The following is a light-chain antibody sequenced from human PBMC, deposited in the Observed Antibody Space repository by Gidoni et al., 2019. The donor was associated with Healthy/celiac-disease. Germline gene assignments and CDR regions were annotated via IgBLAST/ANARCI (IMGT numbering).Light chain of an antibody. J-gene: IGLJ2*01. Sequence: VLTQPPSVSVAPGKTARITCGGNNIGSKSVHWYQQKPGQAPVLVIYYDSDRPSGIPERFSGSNSGNTATLTISRVEAGDEADYYCQVWDSSSDHVVFGGGTKLTVL. V-gene: IGLV3-21*04. CDR3: QVWDSSSDHVV. CDR1: NIGSKS. CDR2: YDS.